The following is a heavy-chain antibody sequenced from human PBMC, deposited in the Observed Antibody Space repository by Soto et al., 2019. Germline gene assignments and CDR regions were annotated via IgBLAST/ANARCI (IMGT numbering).Heavy chain of an antibody. V-gene: IGHV3-11*05. CDR2: ISRSGSYP. CDR3: AIVAPTAFGEHLQAHDPLVDV. CDR1: GFKFSDYH. J-gene: IGHJ6*02. Sequence: QGQLVQSGGGLVSPGGSLRLSCEAPGFKFSDYHMSWILQARVKGLEWISYISRSGSYPTYTESVKGRFTISRDNAKSSLYLQMKNLKGDDTAIYYCAIVAPTAFGEHLQAHDPLVDVWGQGHTVTVS. D-gene: IGHD3-16*01.